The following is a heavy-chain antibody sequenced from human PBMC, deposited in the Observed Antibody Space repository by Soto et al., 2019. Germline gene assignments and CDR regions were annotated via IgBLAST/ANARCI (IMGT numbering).Heavy chain of an antibody. CDR2: ISSSSSYI. CDR3: ARDLIRGGWFDP. D-gene: IGHD2-8*01. Sequence: ESGGGLVKPGGSLRLSCAASGFTFSSYSMNWVRQAPGKGLEWVSSISSSSSYIYYADSVKGRFTISRDNAKNSLYLQMNSLRAEDTAVYYCARDLIRGGWFDPWGQGTLVTVSS. J-gene: IGHJ5*02. CDR1: GFTFSSYS. V-gene: IGHV3-21*01.